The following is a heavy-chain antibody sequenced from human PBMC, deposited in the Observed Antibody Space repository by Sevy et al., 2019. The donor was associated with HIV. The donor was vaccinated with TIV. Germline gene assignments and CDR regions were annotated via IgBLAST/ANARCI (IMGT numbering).Heavy chain of an antibody. CDR2: ISSSSSYI. V-gene: IGHV3-21*01. J-gene: IGHJ3*02. CDR1: GFTFSSYS. D-gene: IGHD5-12*01. CDR3: VRDHRGYSGYDAVAFDI. Sequence: GGSLRLSCAASGFTFSSYSMNWVRQAPGKGLEWVSSISSSSSYIYYADSVKGRFTISRDNAKNSLYLQMNSLRAEDTAVYYCVRDHRGYSGYDAVAFDIWGQGTMVTVSS.